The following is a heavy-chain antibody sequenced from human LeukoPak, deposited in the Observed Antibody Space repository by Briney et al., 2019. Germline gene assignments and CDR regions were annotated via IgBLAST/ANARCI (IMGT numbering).Heavy chain of an antibody. V-gene: IGHV4-38-2*02. Sequence: SETLSLTCTISGYSISSGYYWGWIRQPPGKGLEWIGSIYHSGSTYYNPSLKSRVTISLDTSENQFSLKLSSVTAADTAVYYCARDLYSSGWGYFGYWGQGTLVTVSS. CDR2: IYHSGST. D-gene: IGHD6-19*01. J-gene: IGHJ4*02. CDR1: GYSISSGYY. CDR3: ARDLYSSGWGYFGY.